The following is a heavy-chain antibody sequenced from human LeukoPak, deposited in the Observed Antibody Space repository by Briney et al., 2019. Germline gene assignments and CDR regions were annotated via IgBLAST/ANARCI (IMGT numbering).Heavy chain of an antibody. CDR1: GFTFSSYG. V-gene: IGHV3-30*03. D-gene: IGHD3-22*01. CDR2: ISYDGSNK. J-gene: IGHJ1*01. CDR3: ATYSSLNRREFQY. Sequence: GGSLRLSCAASGFTFSSYGMHWVRQAPGKGLEWVAVISYDGSNKYYADSVKGRFTISRDNSKNTLYLQMNSLRAEDTAVYYCATYSSLNRREFQYWGQGTLLTVSS.